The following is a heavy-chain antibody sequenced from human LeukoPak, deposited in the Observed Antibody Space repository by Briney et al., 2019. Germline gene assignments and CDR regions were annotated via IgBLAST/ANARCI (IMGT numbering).Heavy chain of an antibody. CDR1: GGSFSGYY. CDR2: INHSGST. V-gene: IGHV4-34*01. CDR3: ARHFYYYYYMDV. J-gene: IGHJ6*03. Sequence: SETLSLTCAVYGGSFSGYYWSWIRQPPGKGLEWIEEINHSGSTNYNPSLKSRVTISVDTSKNQFSLKLSSVTAADTAVYSCARHFYYYYYMDVWGKGTTVTISS. D-gene: IGHD2/OR15-2a*01.